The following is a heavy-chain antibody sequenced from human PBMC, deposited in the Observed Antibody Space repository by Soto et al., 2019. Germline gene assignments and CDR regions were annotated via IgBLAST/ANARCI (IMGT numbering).Heavy chain of an antibody. J-gene: IGHJ6*02. V-gene: IGHV3-30*18. CDR1: GFTFSSYG. Sequence: QVQLVESGGGVVQPGRSLRLSCAASGFTFSSYGMHWVRQAPGKGLEWVAVISYDGSNKYYADSVKGRFTISRDNSKNPLYLQMNSLRAEDTAVYYCAKDSGLYYYYGMDVWGQGTTVTVSS. CDR2: ISYDGSNK. CDR3: AKDSGLYYYYGMDV.